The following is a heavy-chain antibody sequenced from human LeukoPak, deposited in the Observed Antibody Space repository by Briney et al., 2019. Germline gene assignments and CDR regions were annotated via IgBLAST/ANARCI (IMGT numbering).Heavy chain of an antibody. V-gene: IGHV4-31*03. CDR1: GGSINSGAYS. CDR2: IYDSGTT. CDR3: ARSLKNSYGYFDY. Sequence: PSQTLSLTCTVSGGSINSGAYSWSWIRQHPGKGLEWIGYIYDSGTTYYNPSLKSRVTISRDTSKNQFSLKLSSVTAADTAVYYCARSLKNSYGYFDYWGQGTLVTVSS. J-gene: IGHJ4*02. D-gene: IGHD5-18*01.